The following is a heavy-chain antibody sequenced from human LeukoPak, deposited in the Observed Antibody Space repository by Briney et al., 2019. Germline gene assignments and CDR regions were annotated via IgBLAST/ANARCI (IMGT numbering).Heavy chain of an antibody. J-gene: IGHJ4*02. CDR1: GGSISSYY. CDR3: ASSGPDRSQPFYY. Sequence: SETLSLTCTVSGGSISSYYWSWIRQPPGKGLEWIGYIYSSGSTNYNPSLKSRVTISVDTSKNQFSLKLSSVTAADTAVYYCASSGPDRSQPFYYWGQGTLVTVSS. D-gene: IGHD3-10*01. V-gene: IGHV4-4*09. CDR2: IYSSGST.